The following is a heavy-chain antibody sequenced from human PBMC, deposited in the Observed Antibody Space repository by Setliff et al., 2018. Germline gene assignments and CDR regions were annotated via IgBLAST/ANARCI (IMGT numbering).Heavy chain of an antibody. Sequence: PSETLSLTCTVSGGSITSGRYYWGWIRQPPGQGLEWIASIHYSENTYYNPSLKSRVTISVDTSKNQFSLKLTSVTAADTAVYYCARRRRAASGGTNYFDFWGQGTLVTVSS. CDR3: ARRRRAASGGTNYFDF. V-gene: IGHV4-39*07. CDR1: GGSITSGRYY. CDR2: IHYSENT. D-gene: IGHD2-15*01. J-gene: IGHJ4*02.